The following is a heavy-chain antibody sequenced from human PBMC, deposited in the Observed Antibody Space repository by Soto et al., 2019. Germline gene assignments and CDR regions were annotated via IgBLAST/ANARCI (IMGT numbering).Heavy chain of an antibody. J-gene: IGHJ4*02. Sequence: PSETLSLTCAVYGGSFSGYYWSWIRQPPGKGLEWIGEINHSGSTNYNPSLKSRVTISVDTSKNQFSLKLSSVTAADTAVYYCARAAPRYCSGGSCYSGRDCWGQGTLVTVSS. CDR1: GGSFSGYY. CDR2: INHSGST. V-gene: IGHV4-34*01. D-gene: IGHD2-15*01. CDR3: ARAAPRYCSGGSCYSGRDC.